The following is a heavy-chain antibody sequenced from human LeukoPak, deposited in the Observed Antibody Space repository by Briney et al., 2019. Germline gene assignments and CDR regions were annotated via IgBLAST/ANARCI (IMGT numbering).Heavy chain of an antibody. V-gene: IGHV1-58*01. CDR3: AASIGQWQWLVLDY. CDR1: GFTFTSSA. Sequence: SVKVSCKASGFTFTSSAVQWVRQARGQRLEWIGWIVVGSGNTNYAQKFQERVTITRDMSTSTAYMELSSLRSEDTAVYYCAASIGQWQWLVLDYWGQGTLVTDSS. D-gene: IGHD6-19*01. CDR2: IVVGSGNT. J-gene: IGHJ4*02.